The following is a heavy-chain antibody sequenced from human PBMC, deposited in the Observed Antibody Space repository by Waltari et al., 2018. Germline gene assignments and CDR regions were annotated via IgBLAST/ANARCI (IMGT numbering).Heavy chain of an antibody. D-gene: IGHD1-26*01. V-gene: IGHV1-2*06. J-gene: IGHJ4*02. CDR3: ARSGWELNYFDY. CDR1: GYTFTGYY. Sequence: QVQLVQSGAEVKKPGASVKVSCKASGYTFTGYYMHWVRQAPGQGLEWMGRINPNSGGTNYAQKFQGRVTMTRDTSISTAYMELSSVTAADTAVYYCARSGWELNYFDYWGQGTLVTVSS. CDR2: INPNSGGT.